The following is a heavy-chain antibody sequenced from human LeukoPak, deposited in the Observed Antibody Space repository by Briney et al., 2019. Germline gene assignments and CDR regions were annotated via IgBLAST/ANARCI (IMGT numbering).Heavy chain of an antibody. J-gene: IGHJ6*02. V-gene: IGHV3-9*01. CDR2: ISWQSNTR. Sequence: GRSLRLSCAASGFFFDDYGMHWVRQVPGKGLEWVSGISWQSNTRKYADSVKGRFTISRDNAKNSLYLQMNSLKLEDTALYYCVKDRDFWSGLDVWGQGTMVTVS. D-gene: IGHD3-3*01. CDR1: GFFFDDYG. CDR3: VKDRDFWSGLDV.